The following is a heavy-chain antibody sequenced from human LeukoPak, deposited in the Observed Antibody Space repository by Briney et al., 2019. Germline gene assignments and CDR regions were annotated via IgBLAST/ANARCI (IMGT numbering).Heavy chain of an antibody. Sequence: SETLSLTCTVSGGSISSYYWSWIRQPPGKGLEWIGYIYYSGSTNYNPSLKSRVTISVDTSKNQFSLKLSSVTAADTAVYYCARDSGYSRSWSRDFQHWGQGTLVTVSS. D-gene: IGHD6-13*01. J-gene: IGHJ1*01. V-gene: IGHV4-59*01. CDR2: IYYSGST. CDR3: ARDSGYSRSWSRDFQH. CDR1: GGSISSYY.